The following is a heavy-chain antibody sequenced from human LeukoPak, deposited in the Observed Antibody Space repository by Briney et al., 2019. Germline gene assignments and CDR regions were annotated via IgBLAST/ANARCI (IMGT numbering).Heavy chain of an antibody. J-gene: IGHJ6*02. D-gene: IGHD5-18*01. CDR3: AREGVQLWSANYYYYYGMDV. V-gene: IGHV3-48*01. Sequence: GGSLRLSCAASGFTFSSYSMNWVRQAPGKGLEWVSYISSSSSTIYYADSVKGRFTISRDNGKSSLYLQMNSLRAEDTAVYYCAREGVQLWSANYYYYYGMDVWGQGTTVTVSS. CDR1: GFTFSSYS. CDR2: ISSSSSTI.